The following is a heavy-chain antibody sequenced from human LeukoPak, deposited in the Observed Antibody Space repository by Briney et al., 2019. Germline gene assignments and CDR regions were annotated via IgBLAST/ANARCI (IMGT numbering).Heavy chain of an antibody. Sequence: SETLSLTCTVSGGSISSYYWSWIRQPPGKGLEWIGYIYYSGSTNYNPSLKSRVTISVDTSKNQFSLKLSSVTAADTAVYYCAREFLGELSYQSYFDYWGQGTLVTVSS. CDR1: GGSISSYY. CDR3: AREFLGELSYQSYFDY. D-gene: IGHD3-16*02. CDR2: IYYSGST. J-gene: IGHJ4*02. V-gene: IGHV4-59*01.